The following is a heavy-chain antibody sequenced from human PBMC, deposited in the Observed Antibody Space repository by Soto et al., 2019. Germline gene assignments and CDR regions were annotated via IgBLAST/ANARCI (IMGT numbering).Heavy chain of an antibody. D-gene: IGHD2-2*01. Sequence: SETLSLTCAVSGYSISSGNYWAWIRQPPGRGLEWIGSLYHIGSNHYNTSLKSRVTISVDTSKNHFSLEQSSVTAADTAIYYCRSSTSCYDESCVDVWGQGTMVTVSS. CDR3: RSSTSCYDESCVDV. J-gene: IGHJ6*02. V-gene: IGHV4-38-2*01. CDR2: LYHIGSN. CDR1: GYSISSGNY.